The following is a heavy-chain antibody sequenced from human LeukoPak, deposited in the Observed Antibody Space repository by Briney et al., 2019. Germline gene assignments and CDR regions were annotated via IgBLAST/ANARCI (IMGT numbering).Heavy chain of an antibody. CDR2: ISSSSSYM. CDR3: ARGGTMVRGVGLDP. D-gene: IGHD3-10*01. CDR1: GFTFSSYS. J-gene: IGHJ5*02. Sequence: GESLRLSCAASGFTFSSYSMNWVRQAPGKGLEWVSSISSSSSYMYYADSVKGRFTIPRDNAKNSLYLQMNSLRAEDTAVYYCARGGTMVRGVGLDPWGQGTLVTVSS. V-gene: IGHV3-21*01.